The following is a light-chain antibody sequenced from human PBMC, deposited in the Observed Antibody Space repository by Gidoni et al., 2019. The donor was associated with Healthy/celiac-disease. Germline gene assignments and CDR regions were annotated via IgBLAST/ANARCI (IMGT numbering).Light chain of an antibody. CDR3: QQGYSTPQT. Sequence: DIQMTQSPSSLSASVGDRVTITCRASQSISSYLNWYQQKPGKAPKLLIYAASSLQSGVPSRFSGSCSGTDFTLTISSLQPEDFATYYCQQGYSTPQTFGQGTKVEIK. V-gene: IGKV1-39*01. CDR1: QSISSY. CDR2: AAS. J-gene: IGKJ1*01.